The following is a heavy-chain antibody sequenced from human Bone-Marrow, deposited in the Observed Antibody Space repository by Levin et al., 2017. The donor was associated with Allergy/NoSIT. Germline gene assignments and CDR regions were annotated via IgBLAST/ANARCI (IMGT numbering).Heavy chain of an antibody. J-gene: IGHJ5*01. D-gene: IGHD2-2*03. Sequence: ASVKVSCTASGDTFSSNSISWVRQAPGQGLEWMGGLIPIFGTPNYAQKFQDRLTITADTSMTTAFMELSSLRLEDTAVYYCATDLGYLGPINWFDSWGQGTVVIVSS. CDR3: ATDLGYLGPINWFDS. CDR2: LIPIFGTP. CDR1: GDTFSSNS. V-gene: IGHV1-69*06.